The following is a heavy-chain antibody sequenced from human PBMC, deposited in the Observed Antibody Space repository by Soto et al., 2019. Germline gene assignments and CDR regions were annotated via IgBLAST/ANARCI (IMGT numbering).Heavy chain of an antibody. D-gene: IGHD6-13*01. CDR1: GFSLSNAGLG. V-gene: IGHV2-26*04. CDR3: ASTYSTSWYWFDP. J-gene: IGHJ5*02. CDR2: IFSNDEK. Sequence: QVTVKESGPVLVKPTETLTLTCTVSGFSLSNAGLGVSWIRQPPGKALEWLAHIFSNDEKSYSPSLKSRLTITTDTSNSQVVLTKTNMDPVDKATYYCASTYSTSWYWFDPWGLGTLVTVSS.